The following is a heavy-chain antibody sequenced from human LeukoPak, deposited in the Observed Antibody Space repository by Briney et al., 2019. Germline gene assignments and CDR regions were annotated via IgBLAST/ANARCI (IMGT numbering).Heavy chain of an antibody. V-gene: IGHV1-8*01. CDR1: VYTFTSYD. CDR2: MNPNSGNT. Sequence: ASVTVSCKASVYTFTSYDINWVRQATGQGLEWMGWMNPNSGNTGYAQKFQGRVTMTRNTSISTAYMELGRVRSEDTAVYYCARGSGMTSDYWGQGTLVTVSS. D-gene: IGHD1-26*01. CDR3: ARGSGMTSDY. J-gene: IGHJ4*02.